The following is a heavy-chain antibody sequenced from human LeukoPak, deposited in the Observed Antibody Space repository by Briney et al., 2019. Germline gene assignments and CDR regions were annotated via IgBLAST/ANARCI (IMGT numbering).Heavy chain of an antibody. V-gene: IGHV4-38-2*01. D-gene: IGHD3-16*01. Sequence: SETLSLTCAVSGYSISSGYYWGWIRQPPGKGLEWIGSIYHSGSTYYNPSLKSRVTISVDTSKNQFSLKPSSVTAADTAVYYCARHPSRLSLDYWGQGTLVTVSS. CDR2: IYHSGST. CDR1: GYSISSGYY. CDR3: ARHPSRLSLDY. J-gene: IGHJ4*02.